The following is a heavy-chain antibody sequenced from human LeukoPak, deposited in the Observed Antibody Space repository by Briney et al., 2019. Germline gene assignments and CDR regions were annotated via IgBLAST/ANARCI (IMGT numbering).Heavy chain of an antibody. CDR2: ISCDGNNK. CDR1: GFTFRSFA. Sequence: GGSLRLSCATSGFTFRSFAMHWVRQAPGKGLEWVALISCDGNNKYYTNSVKGRFTISRDNSKNTLYLQMNSLRTEDTAVYYCARGGLSRSSPVGYWGQGTLVTVSS. CDR3: ARGGLSRSSPVGY. J-gene: IGHJ4*02. V-gene: IGHV3-30-3*01. D-gene: IGHD4-23*01.